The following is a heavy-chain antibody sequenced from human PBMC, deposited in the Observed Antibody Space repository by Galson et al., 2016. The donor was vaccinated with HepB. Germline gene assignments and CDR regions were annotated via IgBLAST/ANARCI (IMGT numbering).Heavy chain of an antibody. Sequence: QSGAEVTKPGESLKISCKSSGNIFSSYWIAWVRQMPGKGLEWMGSIYPRDSDTRYSPSFQGQVTISADKSISTAFLQWSSLSASDTAIYYCARIFGMVPAPMYWYFDLWGRGTLVTVSS. V-gene: IGHV5-51*01. J-gene: IGHJ2*01. D-gene: IGHD3-3*01. CDR1: GNIFSSYW. CDR2: IYPRDSDT. CDR3: ARIFGMVPAPMYWYFDL.